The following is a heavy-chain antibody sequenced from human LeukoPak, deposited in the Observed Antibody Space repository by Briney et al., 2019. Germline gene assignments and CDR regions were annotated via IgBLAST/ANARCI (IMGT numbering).Heavy chain of an antibody. CDR3: AKASSSWYRPGWFDT. J-gene: IGHJ5*02. V-gene: IGHV3-23*01. Sequence: PGGSLRLSCAASGFTFSSYAMSWVRQAPGKGLEWVSAISGSGGSTYYADSVKGRFTISRDNSKNTLYLQMKSLRAEDTAVYYCAKASSSWYRPGWFDTWGQGTLVTVSS. D-gene: IGHD6-13*01. CDR2: ISGSGGST. CDR1: GFTFSSYA.